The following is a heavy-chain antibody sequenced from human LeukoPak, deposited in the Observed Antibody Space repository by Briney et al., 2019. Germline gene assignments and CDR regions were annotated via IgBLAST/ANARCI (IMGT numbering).Heavy chain of an antibody. CDR1: GFTFDDYG. CDR3: ARDRYCGGDCYTSDAFDI. J-gene: IGHJ3*02. V-gene: IGHV3-20*04. D-gene: IGHD2-21*02. CDR2: INWNGGST. Sequence: PGGSLRLSCAASGFTFDDYGMSWVRQAPGKGLEWVSGINWNGGSTGYADSVKGRFTISRDNAKNSLYLQMNSLRAEDTALYYCARDRYCGGDCYTSDAFDIWGQGTMVTVSS.